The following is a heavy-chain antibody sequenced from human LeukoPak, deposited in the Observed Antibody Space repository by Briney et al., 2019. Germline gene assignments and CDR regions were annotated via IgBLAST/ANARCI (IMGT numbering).Heavy chain of an antibody. CDR2: ISSSSSTI. D-gene: IGHD5-24*01. V-gene: IGHV3-48*01. Sequence: PGGSLRLSCAASGFTFSSYSMNWVRQAPGKGLEWVSYISSSSSTIYYADSVKGRFTISRDNAKNSLYLQMNSLRAEDTAVYYCARGGEMATIWDPNDYWSQGTLVTVSS. CDR3: ARGGEMATIWDPNDY. CDR1: GFTFSSYS. J-gene: IGHJ4*02.